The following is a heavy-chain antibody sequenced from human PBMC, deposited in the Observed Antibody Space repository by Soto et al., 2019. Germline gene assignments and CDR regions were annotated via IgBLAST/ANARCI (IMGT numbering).Heavy chain of an antibody. CDR1: GGSIRSNNW. V-gene: IGHV4-4*02. J-gene: IGHJ4*02. D-gene: IGHD1-26*01. CDR2: IFQSGST. CDR3: ARVYSGSYSDY. Sequence: QVQLQESGPGLVKPSGTLSLTCAVSGGSIRSNNWWSWVRQPPGKGLEWIGEIFQSGSTNYNPSLKTRVIISVDKSKNQFSLKLSSVTAADTAIYYCARVYSGSYSDYWGQGTLVTVSS.